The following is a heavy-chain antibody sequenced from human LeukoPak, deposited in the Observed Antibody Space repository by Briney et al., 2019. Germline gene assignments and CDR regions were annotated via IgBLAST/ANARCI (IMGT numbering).Heavy chain of an antibody. J-gene: IGHJ4*02. CDR1: GYSFPNYW. Sequence: GESLKISCKGSGYSFPNYWIGWVRQMPGKGLEYMGIICPGDSDTRYSQSFQGQVTISADKSITTAYLQWSSLKASDTAMYYCARHTTVGGSLRFDYWGQGTLVTVSS. CDR2: ICPGDSDT. V-gene: IGHV5-51*01. CDR3: ARHTTVGGSLRFDY. D-gene: IGHD4-23*01.